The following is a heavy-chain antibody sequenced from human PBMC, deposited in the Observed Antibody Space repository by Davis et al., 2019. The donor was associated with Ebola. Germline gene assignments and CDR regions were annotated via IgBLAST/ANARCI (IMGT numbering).Heavy chain of an antibody. J-gene: IGHJ4*02. D-gene: IGHD6-19*01. Sequence: GESLKISCAASGFTFSSYAMNWVRQAPGKGLEWVSGISGSGARTFYANSVKGRFSISRDNYKDTLYLEINSLRAEDTAVYHCAKDMRSAVPGTPDYWGPGTRVTVSS. CDR1: GFTFSSYA. CDR3: AKDMRSAVPGTPDY. V-gene: IGHV3-23*01. CDR2: ISGSGART.